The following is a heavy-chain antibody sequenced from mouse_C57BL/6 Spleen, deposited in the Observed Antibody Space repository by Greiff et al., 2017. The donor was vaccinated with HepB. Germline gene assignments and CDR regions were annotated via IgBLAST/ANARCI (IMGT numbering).Heavy chain of an antibody. CDR1: GYTFTEYT. Sequence: VQLQESGAELVKPGASVKLSCKASGYTFTEYTIHWVKQRSGQGLEWIGWFYPGSGSIKYNEKFKDKATLTADKSSSTVYMELSRLTSEHSAVYFCARHGALIYDGYRDWYFDVWGTGTTVTVSS. V-gene: IGHV1-62-2*01. CDR3: ARHGALIYDGYRDWYFDV. J-gene: IGHJ1*03. D-gene: IGHD2-3*01. CDR2: FYPGSGSI.